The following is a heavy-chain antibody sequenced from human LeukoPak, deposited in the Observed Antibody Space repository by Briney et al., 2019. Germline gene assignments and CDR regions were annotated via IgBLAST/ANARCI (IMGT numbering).Heavy chain of an antibody. CDR1: GFTFRSNY. J-gene: IGHJ4*02. CDR2: IYSGGST. V-gene: IGHV3-53*01. CDR3: ARDQLEPSRWFDY. Sequence: PGGSLRLSCAASGFTFRSNYMSWVRQAPGKGLEWVSVIYSGGSTYYADSVKGRFTISRDNAKNTLYLQMNSLRVEDTAVYYCARDQLEPSRWFDYWGQGTLVTVSS. D-gene: IGHD1-1*01.